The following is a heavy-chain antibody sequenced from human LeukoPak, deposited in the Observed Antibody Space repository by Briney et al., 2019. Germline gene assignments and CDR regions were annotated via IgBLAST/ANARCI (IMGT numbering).Heavy chain of an antibody. Sequence: SVKVSCKAFGYTFSSHAMNWVRQAPGQGLELMGWINTNTGIPTYAQGFAGRFVFSLDTSVTTAYLQITSLKAEDTAVYYCARDLVSAGFDIWGQGTMVTVSS. CDR2: INTNTGIP. D-gene: IGHD6-6*01. CDR1: GYTFSSHA. J-gene: IGHJ3*02. CDR3: ARDLVSAGFDI. V-gene: IGHV7-4-1*02.